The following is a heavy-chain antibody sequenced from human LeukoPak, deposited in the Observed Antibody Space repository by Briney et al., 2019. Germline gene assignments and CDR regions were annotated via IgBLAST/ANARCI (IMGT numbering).Heavy chain of an antibody. CDR3: ARDTEMATINDY. CDR1: GYTFTGYY. CDR2: LNPNSGGT. D-gene: IGHD5-24*01. Sequence: ASVKVSCKASGYTFTGYYMHWVRQAPGQGLEWMGWLNPNSGGTNYAQKFQGRVAMTRDTSISTAYMELSRLRSDDTAVYYCARDTEMATINDYWGQGTLVTVSS. J-gene: IGHJ4*02. V-gene: IGHV1-2*02.